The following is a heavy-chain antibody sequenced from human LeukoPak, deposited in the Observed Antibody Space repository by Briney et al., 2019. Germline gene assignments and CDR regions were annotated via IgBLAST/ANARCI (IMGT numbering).Heavy chain of an antibody. J-gene: IGHJ4*02. D-gene: IGHD3-22*01. V-gene: IGHV4-31*03. CDR3: ARALNYYDSSGYYGY. Sequence: SETLSLTCTVSGGSISSGGYYWSWIRQHPGRGLEWIGYIYYSGSTYYNPSLKSRVTISVDTSKNQFSLKLSSVTAADTAVYYCARALNYYDSSGYYGYWGQGTLVTVSS. CDR1: GGSISSGGYY. CDR2: IYYSGST.